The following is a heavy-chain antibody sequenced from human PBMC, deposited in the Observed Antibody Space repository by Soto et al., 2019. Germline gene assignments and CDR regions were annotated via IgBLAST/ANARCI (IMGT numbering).Heavy chain of an antibody. J-gene: IGHJ5*02. CDR1: GYTFTSYD. V-gene: IGHV1-8*01. Sequence: QVQLVQSGAEVKKPGASVKVSCKASGYTFTSYDINWVRQATGQGLEWMGWMNPNSGNTAYAQKFQGRVTMTRNTSKSTAYMELSSLKSEDTAVFYWERGPSGGGGNWFDPWGQGTLVTVSS. D-gene: IGHD3-10*01. CDR3: ERGPSGGGGNWFDP. CDR2: MNPNSGNT.